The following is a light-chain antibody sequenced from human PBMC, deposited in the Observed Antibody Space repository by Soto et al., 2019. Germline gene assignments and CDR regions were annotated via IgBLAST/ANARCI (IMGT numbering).Light chain of an antibody. CDR3: QQYNTFWT. J-gene: IGKJ1*01. CDR1: QTISSW. Sequence: DIQMSQSPSTLYGSVGDRVNITCRASQTISSWLAWYQQKPGKAPKLLIYDASSLESGVPSRVSGSGSGTEFTLTISSLQPDDFATYYCQQYNTFWTFGPGTKV. CDR2: DAS. V-gene: IGKV1-5*01.